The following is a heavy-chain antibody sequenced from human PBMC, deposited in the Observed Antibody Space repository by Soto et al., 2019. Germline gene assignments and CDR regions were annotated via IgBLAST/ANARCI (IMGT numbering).Heavy chain of an antibody. J-gene: IGHJ5*02. Sequence: SETLSLTCTVSGASISSYYWTWIRQPPGKRLEWIGYIHYTGRTNSNPSLKSRVTMSVDTSKNQFTLKLYSVTAADTAVYHCVRDLTIGGFFDPWGQGTLVTVSS. CDR3: VRDLTIGGFFDP. CDR1: GASISSYY. CDR2: IHYTGRT. D-gene: IGHD3-10*01. V-gene: IGHV4-59*01.